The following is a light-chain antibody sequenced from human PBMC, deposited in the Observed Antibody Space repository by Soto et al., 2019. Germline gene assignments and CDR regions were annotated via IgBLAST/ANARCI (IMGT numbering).Light chain of an antibody. CDR1: STDVGGYTY. J-gene: IGLJ3*02. Sequence: QSALTQPASVSGSPGRSITISCTGSSTDVGGYTYVSWYQQFPGKPPKLMIYEVSNRPSGVSNRFSGSKSGNTASLTISGLQAEDEADYYCSSYTSGSTLVFGGGTKVTVL. CDR2: EVS. V-gene: IGLV2-14*03. CDR3: SSYTSGSTLV.